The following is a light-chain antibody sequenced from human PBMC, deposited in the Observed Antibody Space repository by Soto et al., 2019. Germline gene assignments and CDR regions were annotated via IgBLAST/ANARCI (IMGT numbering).Light chain of an antibody. CDR3: SSSTSSSTLV. CDR1: SSDVGAYDY. J-gene: IGLJ2*01. Sequence: QSVLTQPASVSGSPGQSIAISCTGTSSDVGAYDYVSWYQQYPGKAPKLIIYDVANRPSGVSDRFSGSKSGNTASLTISGLHTEDEADYHCSSSTSSSTLVFGGGTKLTVL. V-gene: IGLV2-14*01. CDR2: DVA.